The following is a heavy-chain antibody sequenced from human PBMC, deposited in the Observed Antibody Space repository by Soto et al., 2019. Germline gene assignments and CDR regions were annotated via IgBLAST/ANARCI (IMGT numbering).Heavy chain of an antibody. Sequence: PGESLKISCKASGYIIKNDSIGWVRQMHGQGLEWMGIIFPDDSDTRYSPSFQGHVTISDDKSISTAYVQGSSLKASDSAIYYCFRGGVTSRTFDYWGQGTLVTVSS. D-gene: IGHD3-16*01. CDR2: IFPDDSDT. V-gene: IGHV5-51*01. J-gene: IGHJ4*02. CDR1: GYIIKNDS. CDR3: FRGGVTSRTFDY.